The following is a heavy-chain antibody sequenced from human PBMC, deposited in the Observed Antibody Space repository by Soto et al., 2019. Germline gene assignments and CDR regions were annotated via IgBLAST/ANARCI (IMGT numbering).Heavy chain of an antibody. CDR1: GFTFGDYA. Sequence: GGSLRLSCTASGFTFGDYAMSWVRQAPGKGLEWVGFIRSKAHGGTTEYAASVKGRFTISRDDSKSIAYLQMNSLKTEDTAVYYCTRVGGYYYDSSGYYPLDYWGQGTLVTVSS. V-gene: IGHV3-49*04. CDR2: IRSKAHGGTT. D-gene: IGHD3-22*01. J-gene: IGHJ4*02. CDR3: TRVGGYYYDSSGYYPLDY.